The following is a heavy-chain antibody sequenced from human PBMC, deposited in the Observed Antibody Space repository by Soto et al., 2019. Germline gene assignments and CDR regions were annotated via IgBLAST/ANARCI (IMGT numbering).Heavy chain of an antibody. CDR1: GGSISTYY. D-gene: IGHD4-17*01. V-gene: IGHV4-59*08. J-gene: IGHJ4*02. CDR3: ARHIHGDHDYFDS. CDR2: IYYSGSA. Sequence: QVQLQESGPGLVKPSETLSLTCTVSGGSISTYYWSWIRQPPGKGLEWIGWIYYSGSASSNPFLKSRVTMSVDTSKNQFSLKLSSVTATDTAMYFCARHIHGDHDYFDSWGQGTLVTVSS.